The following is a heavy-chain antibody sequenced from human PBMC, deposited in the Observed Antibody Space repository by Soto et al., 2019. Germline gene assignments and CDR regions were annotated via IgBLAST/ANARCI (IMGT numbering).Heavy chain of an antibody. V-gene: IGHV1-18*01. CDR2: ISAYNGNT. J-gene: IGHJ3*02. CDR3: ARERSGDSYDAFDI. D-gene: IGHD7-27*01. CDR1: GYTFTSYG. Sequence: ASVKVSCKASGYTFTSYGISWVRQAPGQGLEWMGWISAYNGNTNYAQKLQGRVTMTTDTSTSTAYMELRSLRSDDTAVYYCARERSGDSYDAFDIWGQGTMVTVSS.